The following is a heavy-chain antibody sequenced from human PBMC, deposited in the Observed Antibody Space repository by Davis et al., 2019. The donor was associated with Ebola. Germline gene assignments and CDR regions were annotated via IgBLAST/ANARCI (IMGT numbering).Heavy chain of an antibody. Sequence: PGGSLRLSCGAFGFTFSSKSMNWVRQAPGKGLEWVSSISSSSYYIYYADSVKGRFTISRDNAKNSLYLQMTSLRAEDTAVYYCARDPTDSGWFDPWGQGILVTVSS. V-gene: IGHV3-21*01. CDR3: ARDPTDSGWFDP. CDR2: ISSSSYYI. CDR1: GFTFSSKS. D-gene: IGHD3-10*01. J-gene: IGHJ5*02.